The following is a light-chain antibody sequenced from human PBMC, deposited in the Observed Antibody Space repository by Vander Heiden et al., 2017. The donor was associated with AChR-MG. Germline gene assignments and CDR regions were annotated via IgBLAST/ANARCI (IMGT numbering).Light chain of an antibody. V-gene: IGKV3-15*01. J-gene: IGKJ1*01. CDR2: GAS. CDR3: QQYNNWPPWT. CDR1: QSVSSK. Sequence: EIVMTQSPATLSVSPGERATLSCRASQSVSSKLAWYQQKPGQAPRLLIFGASTRATGIPARFSGSGSGTEFTLTISGLQSEDFALYYCQQYNNWPPWTFGQGTKVEIK.